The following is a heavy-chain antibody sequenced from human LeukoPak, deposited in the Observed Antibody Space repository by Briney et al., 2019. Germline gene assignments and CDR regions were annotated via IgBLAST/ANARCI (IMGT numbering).Heavy chain of an antibody. CDR3: ARDFLGAEGTIKYDAFDI. J-gene: IGHJ3*02. Sequence: ASVKVSCKASGYTFTGYYMHWVRQAPGQGLEWMGWINPNNGGTNYAQKFQGRVTLTSDTSISTAYMELSSLRSDDTAVYYCARDFLGAEGTIKYDAFDIWGQGTLVTVSS. CDR2: INPNNGGT. CDR1: GYTFTGYY. V-gene: IGHV1-2*02. D-gene: IGHD1-7*01.